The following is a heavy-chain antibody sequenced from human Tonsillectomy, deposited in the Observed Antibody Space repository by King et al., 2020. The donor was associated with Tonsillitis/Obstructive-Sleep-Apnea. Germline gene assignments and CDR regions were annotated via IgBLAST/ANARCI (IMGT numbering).Heavy chain of an antibody. J-gene: IGHJ6*03. D-gene: IGHD1-26*01. CDR1: GGTFSSYA. V-gene: IGHV1-69*01. CDR3: SRASEATTDSGPIGYYNMDV. Sequence: QLVQSGAEVKKPGSSVKVSCKASGGTFSSYAISWVRQAPGQGLEWMGGIIPIFGTTTYAQKFRGRVTITADESTSTAYMELSSLRSEDTAVYYCSRASEATTDSGPIGYYNMDVWGKGTPVTVSS. CDR2: IIPIFGTT.